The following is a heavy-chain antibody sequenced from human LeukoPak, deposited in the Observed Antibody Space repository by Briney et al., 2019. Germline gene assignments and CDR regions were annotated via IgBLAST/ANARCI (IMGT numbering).Heavy chain of an antibody. CDR3: ARVGVVVAATGNLWFDP. Sequence: GRSLRLSCAASGFTFSSYAMHWVRQAPGKGLEWVAVISYDGSNKYYADSVKGRFTISRDNSKNTPYLQMNSLRAEDTAVYYCARVGVVVAATGNLWFDPWGQGTLVTVSS. CDR1: GFTFSSYA. D-gene: IGHD2-15*01. V-gene: IGHV3-30-3*01. J-gene: IGHJ5*02. CDR2: ISYDGSNK.